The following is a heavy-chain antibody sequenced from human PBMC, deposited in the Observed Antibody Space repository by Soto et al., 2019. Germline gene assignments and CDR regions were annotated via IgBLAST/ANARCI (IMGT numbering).Heavy chain of an antibody. D-gene: IGHD4-17*01. Sequence: SETLSLTCTFSGDSVISGDYYWSWIRQPPGKGLEWIGNIYYGGRHFYNPSLKSRVTMSLDTSKNQFSLRLNSVTAADSAVYYCARVRPYGMDVWGQGTTVTVSS. J-gene: IGHJ6*02. V-gene: IGHV4-30-4*01. CDR3: ARVRPYGMDV. CDR1: GDSVISGDYY. CDR2: IYYGGRH.